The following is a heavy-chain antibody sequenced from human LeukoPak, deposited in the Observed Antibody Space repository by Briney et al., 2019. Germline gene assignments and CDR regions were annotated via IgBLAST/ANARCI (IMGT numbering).Heavy chain of an antibody. CDR1: GYSFTSYW. D-gene: IGHD6-13*01. V-gene: IGHV5-51*01. J-gene: IGHJ1*01. CDR3: ARGTAASEQALEYFQH. CDR2: IYPGDSDT. Sequence: GESLKISCKGSGYSFTSYWIGWVRQMPGKGLEWTGIIYPGDSDTRYSPSFQGQVTISADKSISTAYLQWSSLKASDTAMYYCARGTAASEQALEYFQHWGQGTLVTVSS.